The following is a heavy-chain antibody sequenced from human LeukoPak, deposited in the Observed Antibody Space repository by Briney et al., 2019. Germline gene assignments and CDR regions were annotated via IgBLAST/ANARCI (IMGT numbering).Heavy chain of an antibody. CDR2: VYHTGSA. J-gene: IGHJ5*02. D-gene: IGHD3-16*01. Sequence: GSLRLSCVVSGFDFSGFSMSWIRQPPGKGLEWIGYVYHTGSANQNPSLKNRVTILLDTSKNQFSLKLTSVTAADTAVYYCARGGGYYYDSSGDPRPHNWFDPWGLGTLVTVSS. V-gene: IGHV4-59*01. CDR1: GFDFSGFS. CDR3: ARGGGYYYDSSGDPRPHNWFDP.